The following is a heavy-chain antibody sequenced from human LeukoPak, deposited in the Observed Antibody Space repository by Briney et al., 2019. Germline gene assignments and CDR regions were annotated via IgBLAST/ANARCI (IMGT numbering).Heavy chain of an antibody. CDR1: GGSISSYY. D-gene: IGHD6-19*01. Sequence: SETLSLTCTVSGGSISSYYWSWIRQPAGKGLEWIGRIYTRGSTNYNPSLKSRVTMSVDTSKNQFSLKLSSVTAADTAVYYCARDWRGHSSGWYYGMDVWGQGTTVTVSS. CDR2: IYTRGST. J-gene: IGHJ6*02. V-gene: IGHV4-4*07. CDR3: ARDWRGHSSGWYYGMDV.